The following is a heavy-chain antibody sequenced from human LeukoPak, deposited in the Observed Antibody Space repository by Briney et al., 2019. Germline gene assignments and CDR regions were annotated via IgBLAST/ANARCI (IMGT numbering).Heavy chain of an antibody. D-gene: IGHD6-13*01. CDR1: GFTFNSYN. V-gene: IGHV3-21*01. Sequence: GGSLRLSCAASGFTFNSYNLNWVRQAPGKGLQWVSSISGNSGYIYYADSLKGRFTISRDNAKNSLSLQMNSLRAEDTAVYYCARWGTYSSSWLGAFDIWGQGTMVTVSS. CDR3: ARWGTYSSSWLGAFDI. CDR2: ISGNSGYI. J-gene: IGHJ3*02.